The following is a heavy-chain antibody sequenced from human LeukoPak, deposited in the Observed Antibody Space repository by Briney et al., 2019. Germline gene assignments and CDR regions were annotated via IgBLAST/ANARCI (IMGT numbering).Heavy chain of an antibody. D-gene: IGHD2-15*01. Sequence: SETLSLTCTVSGGSISSYYWSWIRQPPGKGLEWIGYIYYSGSTNYNPSLKSRVTISVDTSKNQFSLKLSSVTAADTAVYYCARERGYCSGGSCYPITTFDYWGQGTLVTVSS. J-gene: IGHJ4*02. CDR1: GGSISSYY. CDR2: IYYSGST. V-gene: IGHV4-59*01. CDR3: ARERGYCSGGSCYPITTFDY.